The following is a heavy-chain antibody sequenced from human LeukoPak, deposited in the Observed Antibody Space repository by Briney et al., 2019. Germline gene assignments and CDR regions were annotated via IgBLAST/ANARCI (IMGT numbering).Heavy chain of an antibody. CDR1: GASFSSGDQY. J-gene: IGHJ5*02. CDR3: ARDEKGGEYDIFTGYSLGLNWFDP. D-gene: IGHD3-9*01. CDR2: IHPSGML. V-gene: IGHV4-31*03. Sequence: SQTLSLTCTVSGASFSSGDQYWNWIRQSPGKGLEWIGSIHPSGMLYNNPSLESRVTISIDTSKNQFSLKLSSVTAADTAVYYCARDEKGGEYDIFTGYSLGLNWFDPWGQGTLVTVSS.